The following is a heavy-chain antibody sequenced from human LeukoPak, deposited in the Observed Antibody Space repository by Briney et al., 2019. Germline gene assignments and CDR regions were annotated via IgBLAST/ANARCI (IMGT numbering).Heavy chain of an antibody. CDR2: IWYDGSNK. CDR3: ARALLYYDSSGAYDY. V-gene: IGHV3-33*01. D-gene: IGHD3-22*01. J-gene: IGHJ4*02. CDR1: GFTFSSYG. Sequence: GRSLRLSCAASGFTFSSYGMHWVRQAPGKGLEWVAVIWYDGSNKYYADSLKGRFTISRDNSKNTLYLQMNSLRAEDTAVYYCARALLYYDSSGAYDYWGQGTLVTVSS.